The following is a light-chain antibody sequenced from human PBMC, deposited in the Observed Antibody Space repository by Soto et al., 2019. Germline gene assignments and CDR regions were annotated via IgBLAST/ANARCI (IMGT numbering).Light chain of an antibody. V-gene: IGLV1-51*02. CDR2: ENY. J-gene: IGLJ2*01. CDR1: SSNIGSNY. CDR3: GAWDNSLTGGV. Sequence: QSVLTQPLSVSAAPGQKVTISCSGSSSNIGSNYVSWYQQLPGAAPKLLIYENYERPSGIPDRFSGSKSGTSATLDITGLQTGDEADYYCGAWDNSLTGGVFGGGTKVTVL.